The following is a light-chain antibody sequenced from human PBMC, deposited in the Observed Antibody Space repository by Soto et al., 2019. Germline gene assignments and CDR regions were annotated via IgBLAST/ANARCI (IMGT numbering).Light chain of an antibody. CDR1: QSVSSN. J-gene: IGKJ3*01. V-gene: IGKV3-15*01. CDR2: GAS. Sequence: EIVMTQSPATLSVSPGERATLSCRASQSVSSNLAWYQQKPGQAPRLLIYGASTRATGIPARFSGSGSGTEFTLTISSLQSEDFAVYSCQQYNTWPPFTFGTGTKWISN. CDR3: QQYNTWPPFT.